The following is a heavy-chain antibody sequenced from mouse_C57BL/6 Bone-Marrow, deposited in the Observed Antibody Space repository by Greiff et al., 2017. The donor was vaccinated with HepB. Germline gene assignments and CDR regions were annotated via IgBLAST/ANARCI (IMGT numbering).Heavy chain of an antibody. Sequence: VQLQQPGAELVKPGASVKLSCKASGYTFTSYWMHWVKQRPGQGLEWIGMIHPNSGSTNYNEKFKSKATLTVDKSSSTAYMQLSSLTSEDSAVYYCAFYGSSPYYYAMDYWGQGTSVTVSS. J-gene: IGHJ4*01. CDR3: AFYGSSPYYYAMDY. CDR2: IHPNSGST. V-gene: IGHV1-64*01. D-gene: IGHD1-1*01. CDR1: GYTFTSYW.